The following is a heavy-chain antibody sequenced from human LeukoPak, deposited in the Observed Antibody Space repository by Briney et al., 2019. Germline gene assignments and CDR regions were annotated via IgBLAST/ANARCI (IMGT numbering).Heavy chain of an antibody. CDR2: IDTSAKYI. CDR1: GFTFSTYS. V-gene: IGHV3-21*01. Sequence: GGSLRLSCAASGFTFSTYSMNWVRQAPGKGLEWVSFIDTSAKYIYYGESMKGRFTISRDNAQNSLYLHMNGLGPEDTAVYYCARDALGGFDYWGQGTLVTVSS. CDR3: ARDALGGFDY. J-gene: IGHJ4*02. D-gene: IGHD3-10*01.